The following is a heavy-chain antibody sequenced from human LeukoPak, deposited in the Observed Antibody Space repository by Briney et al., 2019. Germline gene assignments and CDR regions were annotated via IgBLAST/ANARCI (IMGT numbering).Heavy chain of an antibody. CDR1: GFTFDDYA. Sequence: GGSLRLSCAASGFTFDDYAMHWIRQAPGKGLEWVSGINWNGGKIGYADSVKGRFTISRDNSKNTLYLQMSSLRTEDTAVYYCAKPRSSGSYYAAFDLWGQGTMVTVSS. J-gene: IGHJ3*01. V-gene: IGHV3-9*01. CDR2: INWNGGKI. CDR3: AKPRSSGSYYAAFDL. D-gene: IGHD3-10*01.